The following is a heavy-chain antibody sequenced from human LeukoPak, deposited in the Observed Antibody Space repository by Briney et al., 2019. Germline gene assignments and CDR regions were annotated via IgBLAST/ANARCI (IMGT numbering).Heavy chain of an antibody. Sequence: VASVKVSCKASGYTFTGYYMHWVRQAPGQGLEWMGWINPNSGGTNYAQTFQGRVTMTRDTSISTAYMELSRLRSDDTAVYYCARDGYYYDSSGYFDYWGQGTLVTVSS. CDR2: INPNSGGT. D-gene: IGHD3-22*01. V-gene: IGHV1-2*02. CDR3: ARDGYYYDSSGYFDY. CDR1: GYTFTGYY. J-gene: IGHJ4*02.